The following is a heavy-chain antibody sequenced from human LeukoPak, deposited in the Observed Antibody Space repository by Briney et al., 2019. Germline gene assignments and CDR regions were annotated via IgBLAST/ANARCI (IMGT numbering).Heavy chain of an antibody. CDR3: AKSSDYYGSGSYQDV. CDR1: GFTFDDYA. V-gene: IGHV3-43D*03. Sequence: PGGSLRLSCAASGFTFDDYAMHWVRQAPGKGLEWVSLISWDGGSTYYADSVKGRFTISRDNSKNSLYLQMNSPRAEDTALYYCAKSSDYYGSGSYQDVWGKGTTVTVSS. D-gene: IGHD3-10*01. J-gene: IGHJ6*04. CDR2: ISWDGGST.